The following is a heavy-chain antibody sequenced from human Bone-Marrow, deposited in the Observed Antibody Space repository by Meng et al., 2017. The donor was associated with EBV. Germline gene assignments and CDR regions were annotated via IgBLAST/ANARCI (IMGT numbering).Heavy chain of an antibody. D-gene: IGHD4-17*01. CDR3: AKHSASRPFHDYGEPLDY. Sequence: EVQLLESGGGLVQPGGSLRLSCAASGFTFSSDAMSWVRQAPGKGLEWVSAISGSGGSTYYADSVKGRFTISRDNSKNTLYLQMNSLRPADTAVYYCAKHSASRPFHDYGEPLDYWGQGTLVTVAS. J-gene: IGHJ4*02. CDR1: GFTFSSDA. V-gene: IGHV3-23*01. CDR2: ISGSGGST.